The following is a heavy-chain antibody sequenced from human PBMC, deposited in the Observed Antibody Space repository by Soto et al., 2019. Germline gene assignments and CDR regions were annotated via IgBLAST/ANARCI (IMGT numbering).Heavy chain of an antibody. V-gene: IGHV3-11*01. CDR2: ISSSGSTK. D-gene: IGHD4-17*01. Sequence: RRLSCAASGITFGDYYMTWIRQAPGKGLEWVAYISSSGSTKTYADSVKGRFTISRDNAKNSLYLQMSSLRAEDTAVYYCGTYGGISAGYYYHGADVWGQGTMVTVSS. CDR1: GITFGDYY. CDR3: GTYGGISAGYYYHGADV. J-gene: IGHJ6*02.